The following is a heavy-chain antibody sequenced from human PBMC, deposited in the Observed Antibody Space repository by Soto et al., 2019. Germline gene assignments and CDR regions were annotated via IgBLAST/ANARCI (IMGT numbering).Heavy chain of an antibody. V-gene: IGHV1-46*03. CDR1: GYRFTSYY. Sequence: LVKVSCKGVGYRFTSYYMPWGRQAHGQGLEWMGRINPSGGSTNYAQKFQGRVIMTTDTSTSTAYMELSSLSSEDTALYYCGRVFAGNWNDDPSGGAFDIWGQGTKVTVSS. CDR2: INPSGGST. CDR3: GRVFAGNWNDDPSGGAFDI. J-gene: IGHJ3*02. D-gene: IGHD1-1*01.